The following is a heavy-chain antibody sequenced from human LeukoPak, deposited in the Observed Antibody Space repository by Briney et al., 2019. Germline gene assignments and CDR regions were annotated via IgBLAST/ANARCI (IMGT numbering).Heavy chain of an antibody. D-gene: IGHD6-6*01. J-gene: IGHJ1*01. Sequence: ASVKVSCKASGYTFTGYYMHWVRQAPGQGPEWMGWINPNSGGTNYAQKFQGRVTMTRDTSISTAYMELSRLRSDDTAVYYCARVLDEYSSSLYFQHWGQGTLVTVSS. CDR2: INPNSGGT. CDR3: ARVLDEYSSSLYFQH. CDR1: GYTFTGYY. V-gene: IGHV1-2*02.